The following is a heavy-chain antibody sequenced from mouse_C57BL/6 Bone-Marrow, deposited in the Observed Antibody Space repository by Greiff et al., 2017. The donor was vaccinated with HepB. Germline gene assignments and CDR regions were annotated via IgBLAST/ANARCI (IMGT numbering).Heavy chain of an antibody. CDR2: IYPGSGNT. Sequence: QVQLQQSGAELVRPGASVKLSCKASGYTFTDYYINWVKQRPGQGLEWIARIYPGSGNTYYNEKFKGKATLTAEKSSSTAYMQLSSLTSEDSAVYFCARSRDLYYAMDYWGQGTSVTVSS. J-gene: IGHJ4*01. V-gene: IGHV1-76*01. CDR3: ARSRDLYYAMDY. CDR1: GYTFTDYY.